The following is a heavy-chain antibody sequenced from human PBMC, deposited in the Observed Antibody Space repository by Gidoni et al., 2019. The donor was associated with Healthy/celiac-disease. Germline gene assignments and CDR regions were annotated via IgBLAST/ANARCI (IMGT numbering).Heavy chain of an antibody. J-gene: IGHJ3*02. Sequence: QVQLQESGPGLVKPSQTLSLTCTVSGGSISSGSYYWSWIRQPAGKGLEWIGRIYTSGSTNYNPSLKSRVTISVDTSKNQFSLKLSSVTAADTAVYYCASSSSFDAFDIWGQGTMVTVSS. D-gene: IGHD6-13*01. V-gene: IGHV4-61*02. CDR3: ASSSSFDAFDI. CDR2: IYTSGST. CDR1: GGSISSGSYY.